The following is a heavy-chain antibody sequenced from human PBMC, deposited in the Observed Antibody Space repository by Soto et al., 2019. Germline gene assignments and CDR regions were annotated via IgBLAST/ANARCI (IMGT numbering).Heavy chain of an antibody. D-gene: IGHD2-2*02. CDR1: GDSFTNYW. J-gene: IGHJ5*01. CDR2: IYPGDSDT. Sequence: PXESLYISCTACGDSFTNYWIGWVRQRPGKGLEWMGTIYPGDSDTRYSPSFQGQVTISADKSINTAYLQWSTLKASDTAMYFCARHFDCSTTSCYIHSSAHGTLVTVSS. CDR3: ARHFDCSTTSCYIHS. V-gene: IGHV5-51*01.